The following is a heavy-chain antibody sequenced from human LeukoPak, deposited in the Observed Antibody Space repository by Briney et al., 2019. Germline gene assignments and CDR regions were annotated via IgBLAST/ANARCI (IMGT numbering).Heavy chain of an antibody. J-gene: IGHJ3*02. Sequence: SVKVSCKASGYTFTGYYMHWVRQAPGQGLEWMGSIISMFGTTNYAQTVQSRVTITADESARTAYMELSSVRSEDTSVYYCARDYGNRYGFDIWGQGTMVTVSS. CDR1: GYTFTGYY. V-gene: IGHV1-69*13. CDR2: IISMFGTT. CDR3: ARDYGNRYGFDI. D-gene: IGHD1-14*01.